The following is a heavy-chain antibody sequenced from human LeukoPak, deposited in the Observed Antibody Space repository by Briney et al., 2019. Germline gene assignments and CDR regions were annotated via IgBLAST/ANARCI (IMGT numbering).Heavy chain of an antibody. Sequence: ASVKVSCKASGGTFSSYAISWVRQAPGQGLEWMGGIIPIFGTANYAQKFQGRVTITTDESTSTAYMELSSLRSEDTAVYYCASQPHLAAACNQSPHYYYMDVWGKGTKVTVSS. CDR3: ASQPHLAAACNQSPHYYYMDV. CDR2: IIPIFGTA. J-gene: IGHJ6*03. D-gene: IGHD6-13*01. V-gene: IGHV1-69*05. CDR1: GGTFSSYA.